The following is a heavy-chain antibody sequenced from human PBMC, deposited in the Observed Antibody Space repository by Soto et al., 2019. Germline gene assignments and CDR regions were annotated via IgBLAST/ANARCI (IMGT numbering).Heavy chain of an antibody. CDR2: IYDSGST. Sequence: QVHLQESGPGLVKPSETLSLTCTVSGASIGSYYWSWIRQPPGKALEWIGYIYDSGSTTYNPSLKSRVTMSVDTSKNQFSLKLRFVTAADTAVYYCARDRNYGGADPWGQGTLVTVPS. V-gene: IGHV4-59*01. D-gene: IGHD3-10*01. J-gene: IGHJ5*01. CDR3: ARDRNYGGADP. CDR1: GASIGSYY.